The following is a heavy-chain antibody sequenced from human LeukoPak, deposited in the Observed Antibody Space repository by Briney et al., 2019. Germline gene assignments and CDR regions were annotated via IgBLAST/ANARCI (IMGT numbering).Heavy chain of an antibody. J-gene: IGHJ4*02. Sequence: SETLSLTCTVAGGSISTYYWSWIRQPPGKGLEWIGYIYYSGSTNYNPSLKSRVTISVDTSKNQFSLKLTSVTAADTAVYYCARRYGGYSNFDYWGQGTLVTVSS. CDR2: IYYSGST. CDR1: GGSISTYY. D-gene: IGHD5-12*01. V-gene: IGHV4-59*08. CDR3: ARRYGGYSNFDY.